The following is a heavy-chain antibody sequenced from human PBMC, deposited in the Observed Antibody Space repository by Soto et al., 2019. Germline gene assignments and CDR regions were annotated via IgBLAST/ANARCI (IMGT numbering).Heavy chain of an antibody. D-gene: IGHD3-9*01. J-gene: IGHJ6*02. CDR2: ISYDGSNK. V-gene: IGHV3-30*18. CDR1: GFTFSSYG. Sequence: GGSLRLSCAASGFTFSSYGMHWVRQAPGKGLEWVAVISYDGSNKYYADSVKGRFTISRDNSKNTLYLQMNSLRAEDTAVYYCAKDRDYDILTGYYLAVWGQGTTVTVSS. CDR3: AKDRDYDILTGYYLAV.